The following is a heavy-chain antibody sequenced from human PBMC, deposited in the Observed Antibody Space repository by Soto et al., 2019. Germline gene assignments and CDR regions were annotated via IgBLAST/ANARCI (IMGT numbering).Heavy chain of an antibody. CDR1: GFTFSSYG. CDR2: ISYDGSNK. Sequence: QVQLVESGGGVVQPGRSLRLSCAASGFTFSSYGMHWVRQAPGKGLEWVAVISYDGSNKYYADSVKGRFTISRDNSKNPLYLQMKILRAEDTAVYYCAKDFGSISMYNPPIDYWGQGTLLTVSS. CDR3: AKDFGSISMYNPPIDY. D-gene: IGHD6-13*01. V-gene: IGHV3-30*18. J-gene: IGHJ4*02.